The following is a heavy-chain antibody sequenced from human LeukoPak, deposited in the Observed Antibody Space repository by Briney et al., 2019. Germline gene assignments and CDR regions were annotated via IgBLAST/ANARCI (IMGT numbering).Heavy chain of an antibody. CDR1: GFTFSSYS. Sequence: GGSLRLSCAASGFTFSSYSINWVRQAPGKGLEWASSISSASSYIYYADSVKGRFTISRDNAKNSLYLQMNSLRVEDTAVYYCARQYCSSSTCYYYSYYYMDVWGKGTTVTVSS. J-gene: IGHJ6*03. V-gene: IGHV3-21*01. CDR3: ARQYCSSSTCYYYSYYYMDV. D-gene: IGHD2-2*01. CDR2: ISSASSYI.